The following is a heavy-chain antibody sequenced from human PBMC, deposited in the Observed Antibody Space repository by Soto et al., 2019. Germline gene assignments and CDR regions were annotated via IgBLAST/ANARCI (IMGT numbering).Heavy chain of an antibody. D-gene: IGHD6-6*01. CDR3: AKSRSIAASFYYYGMDV. CDR1: GFTFSSYS. J-gene: IGHJ6*02. CDR2: ISNRASYI. Sequence: GGSLRLSCIASGFTFSSYSMKWVRQAPGKGLEWVSSISNRASYIYYADSVKGRFTISRDNAGNSLYLQMNNLRVDDTAVYYCAKSRSIAASFYYYGMDVWGQGTTVTVS. V-gene: IGHV3-21*06.